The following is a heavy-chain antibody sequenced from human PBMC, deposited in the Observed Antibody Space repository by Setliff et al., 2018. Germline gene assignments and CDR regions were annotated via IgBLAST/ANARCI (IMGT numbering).Heavy chain of an antibody. CDR3: ARGYCSSSGCFFAGWFDP. D-gene: IGHD2-2*01. V-gene: IGHV4-34*01. J-gene: IGHJ5*02. CDR1: DGSFSGYY. CDR2: IDHSGNT. Sequence: SETLSLTCAVYDGSFSGYYWSWIRQPPGKGLEWIGEIDHSGNTNYNPSLKSRVTIFVDTSKNQFSLKLNSVTAADMAVYYCARGYCSSSGCFFAGWFDPWGQRTLVTVSS.